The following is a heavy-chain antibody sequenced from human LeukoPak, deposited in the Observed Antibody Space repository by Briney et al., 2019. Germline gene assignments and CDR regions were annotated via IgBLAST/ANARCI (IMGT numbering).Heavy chain of an antibody. CDR3: AKGVYDFDY. CDR1: GFTFSSDA. V-gene: IGHV3-23*01. D-gene: IGHD2-8*01. CDR2: ISGSGGST. Sequence: GGSLRLSCAASGFTFSSDAMSWVRQAPGKGLEWCSAISGSGGSTYYADSVKGRFTISRDNSKNTLYLQINSLRAEDTAVYYCAKGVYDFDYWGQGTLVTVSS. J-gene: IGHJ4*02.